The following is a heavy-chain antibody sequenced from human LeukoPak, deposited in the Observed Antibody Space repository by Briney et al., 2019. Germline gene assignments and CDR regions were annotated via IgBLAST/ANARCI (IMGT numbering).Heavy chain of an antibody. CDR1: GFXFSNAW. V-gene: IGHV3-15*01. Sequence: PGGSLRLSCAASGFXFSNAWINWVRQAPGKGLEWVGRIKSRAHGGTIEYAAPVKGRFTISRDDSTNTLYLQMISLKTEDTAVYYCTTEDGWSADWGQGALVTVSS. J-gene: IGHJ4*02. CDR2: IKSRAHGGTI. D-gene: IGHD3-3*01. CDR3: TTEDGWSAD.